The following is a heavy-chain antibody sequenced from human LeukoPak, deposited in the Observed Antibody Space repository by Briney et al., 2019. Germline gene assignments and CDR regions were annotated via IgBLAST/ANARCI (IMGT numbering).Heavy chain of an antibody. D-gene: IGHD3-22*01. Sequence: PGGSLRLSCAASGFTFSSYWMSWVRQAPGKGLEWVANIKQDGSEKYYVDSVKGRFTISRDNAKNSLYLQMNSLRAEDTAVYYCARFPHYYDSSNSYIRFYLDYWGQGSLVTVSS. J-gene: IGHJ4*02. CDR1: GFTFSSYW. CDR2: IKQDGSEK. CDR3: ARFPHYYDSSNSYIRFYLDY. V-gene: IGHV3-7*03.